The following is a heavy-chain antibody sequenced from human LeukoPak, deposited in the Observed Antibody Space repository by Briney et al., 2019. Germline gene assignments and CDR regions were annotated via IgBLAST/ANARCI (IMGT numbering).Heavy chain of an antibody. J-gene: IGHJ4*02. V-gene: IGHV1-2*02. Sequence: ASVKVSCKASGYTFTGYYMHWVRQAPGQGLEWMGWINPNSGGTNYAQKFQGRVTMTRDTSISTAYMELRSLRSDDTAVYYCARGGPLMVRGVKDFDYWGQGTLVTVSS. D-gene: IGHD3-10*01. CDR3: ARGGPLMVRGVKDFDY. CDR2: INPNSGGT. CDR1: GYTFTGYY.